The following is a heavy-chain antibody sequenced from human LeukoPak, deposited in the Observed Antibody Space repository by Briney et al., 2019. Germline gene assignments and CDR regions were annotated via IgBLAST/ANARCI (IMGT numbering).Heavy chain of an antibody. V-gene: IGHV1-18*01. Sequence: GASVKVSCKASGYTFTSYGISWVRQAPGQGLEWMGWISAYNGNTNYAQKLQGRVTMTTDTSTSTAYMELSSLRSEDTAVYYCARARTCSSTSCYEIYYFDYWGQGTLVTVSS. CDR3: ARARTCSSTSCYEIYYFDY. CDR1: GYTFTSYG. J-gene: IGHJ4*02. CDR2: ISAYNGNT. D-gene: IGHD2-2*01.